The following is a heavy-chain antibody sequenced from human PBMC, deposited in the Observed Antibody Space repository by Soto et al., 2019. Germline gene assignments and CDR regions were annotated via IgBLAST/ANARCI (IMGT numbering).Heavy chain of an antibody. J-gene: IGHJ6*02. CDR2: IYYSGST. CDR3: ARGYYYGSGSYSQSKYYYGMDV. Sequence: PSETLSLTCTVSGGSISSYYWSWIRQPPGKGLEWIGYIYYSGSTNYNPSLKSRVTISVDTSKNQFSLKLSSVTAADTAVYYCARGYYYGSGSYSQSKYYYGMDVWGQGTTVTVSS. CDR1: GGSISSYY. D-gene: IGHD3-10*01. V-gene: IGHV4-59*01.